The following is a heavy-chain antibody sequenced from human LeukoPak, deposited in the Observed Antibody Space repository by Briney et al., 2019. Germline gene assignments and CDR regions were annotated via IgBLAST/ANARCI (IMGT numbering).Heavy chain of an antibody. CDR1: GYTFTSYD. D-gene: IGHD2-21*02. J-gene: IGHJ3*02. V-gene: IGHV1-8*01. CDR3: ARGCGGDCYAPDAFDI. Sequence: ASVKVSCKASGYTFTSYDINWVRQATEQGLEWMGWMNPNSGNTGYAQKFQGRVTMTRNTSISTAYMELSSLRSEDTAVYYCARGCGGDCYAPDAFDIWGQGTMVTVSS. CDR2: MNPNSGNT.